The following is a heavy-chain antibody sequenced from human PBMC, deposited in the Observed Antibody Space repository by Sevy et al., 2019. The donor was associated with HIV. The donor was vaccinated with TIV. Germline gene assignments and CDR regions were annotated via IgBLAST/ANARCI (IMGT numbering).Heavy chain of an antibody. CDR1: SASFSAYY. D-gene: IGHD3-10*01. Sequence: SETLSLTCTVSSASFSAYYWSWIRQPAGKGLEWIGRDSTSGSTNYNPSLKSRVTMSLDTSKNHLSLMLSSVTAADTAIYYCARDDLVVGGGSNWFDPWGQGALVTVSS. CDR3: ARDDLVVGGGSNWFDP. CDR2: DSTSGST. V-gene: IGHV4-4*07. J-gene: IGHJ5*02.